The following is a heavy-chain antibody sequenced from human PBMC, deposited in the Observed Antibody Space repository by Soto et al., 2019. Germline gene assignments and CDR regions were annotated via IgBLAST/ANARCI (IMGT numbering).Heavy chain of an antibody. D-gene: IGHD1-1*01. CDR2: FIPIFGTA. CDR1: GGTFSSYA. J-gene: IGHJ4*02. CDR3: ARVWALEQTSSLDS. V-gene: IGHV1-69*13. Sequence: GASVKVSCKASGGTFSSYAISWVRQAPGQGLEWMGGFIPIFGTANYAQKFQGRVTITADESTSTAYMELSSLRSEDTAVYYCARVWALEQTSSLDSWGQGTLAPVSS.